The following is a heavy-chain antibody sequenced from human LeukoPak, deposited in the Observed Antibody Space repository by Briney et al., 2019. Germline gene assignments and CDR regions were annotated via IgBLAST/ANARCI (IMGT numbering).Heavy chain of an antibody. V-gene: IGHV1-8*03. Sequence: ASVKVSCKASGYTFTRYGMSWVRQATGQGLEWMGWMNPNSGNTGYAQKFQGRVTITRNTSISTAYMELSSLRSEDTAVYFCVRGVRIAARPRNYYYYYMDVWGKGTTVTGSS. D-gene: IGHD6-6*01. CDR2: MNPNSGNT. CDR3: VRGVRIAARPRNYYYYYMDV. J-gene: IGHJ6*03. CDR1: GYTFTRYG.